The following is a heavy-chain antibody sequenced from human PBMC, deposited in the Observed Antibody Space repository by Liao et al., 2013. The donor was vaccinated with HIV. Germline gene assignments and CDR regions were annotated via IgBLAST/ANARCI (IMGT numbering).Heavy chain of an antibody. Sequence: HVQLQQWGAGLVKPSETLSLTCTVSGGSISSYYWTWIRQPPGKGLEWIGYIYYSGSTNYNPSLKSRVTISLDTSKNQFSLKLSSVTAADTAVYYCARENGYNYGSYYYYYYMDVWGKGTTVTVSS. CDR2: IYYSGST. D-gene: IGHD5-18*01. CDR3: ARENGYNYGSYYYYYYMDV. J-gene: IGHJ6*03. CDR1: GGSISSYY. V-gene: IGHV4-59*01.